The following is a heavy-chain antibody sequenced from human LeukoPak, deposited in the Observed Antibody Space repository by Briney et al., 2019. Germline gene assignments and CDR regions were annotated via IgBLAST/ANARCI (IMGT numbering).Heavy chain of an antibody. V-gene: IGHV1-18*01. CDR1: GYTFTSYG. CDR3: ARLRYSSSWYSGDY. Sequence: ASVKVTCKASGYTFTSYGISWVRQAPGQGLEWMGWISAYNGNTNYAQKLQGRVTMTTDTSTSTAYMELRSLRSDDTAVYYCARLRYSSSWYSGDYWGQGTLVTVSS. D-gene: IGHD6-13*01. J-gene: IGHJ4*02. CDR2: ISAYNGNT.